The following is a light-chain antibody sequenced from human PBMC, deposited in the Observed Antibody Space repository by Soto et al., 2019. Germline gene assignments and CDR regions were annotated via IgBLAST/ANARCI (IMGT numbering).Light chain of an antibody. CDR3: QQYCSSPNT. Sequence: EIVLTQSPGTLSLSPGERATLSCRASQSVINSYLAWYQQKPGQAPRLLMYGASTRATGIPDRFTGSGSGTDLPLTLRRLEAEDFSVDYFQQYCSSPNTFGQGTKVEIK. J-gene: IGKJ1*01. CDR1: QSVINSY. CDR2: GAS. V-gene: IGKV3-20*01.